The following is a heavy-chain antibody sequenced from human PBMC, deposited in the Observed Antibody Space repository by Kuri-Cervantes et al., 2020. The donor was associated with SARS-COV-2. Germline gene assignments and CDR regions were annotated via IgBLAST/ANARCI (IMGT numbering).Heavy chain of an antibody. CDR2: INPSGGST. J-gene: IGHJ6*02. CDR1: GGTFTSYA. D-gene: IGHD3-3*01. V-gene: IGHV1-46*01. CDR3: ARDPTPHDGHSITWTLYYYYYGMDV. Sequence: ASVKVSCKASGGTFTSYAFSWARQAPGQGLEWMGIINPSGGSTSYAQKFQGRVTMTRDTSTSTVYMELSSLRSEDTAVYYCARDPTPHDGHSITWTLYYYYYGMDVWGQGTTVTVSS.